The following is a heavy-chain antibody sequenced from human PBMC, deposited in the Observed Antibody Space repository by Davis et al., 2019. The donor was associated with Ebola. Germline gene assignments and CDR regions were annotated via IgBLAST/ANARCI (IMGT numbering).Heavy chain of an antibody. Sequence: PGGSLRLSCAASGFTFSSYAMHWVRQAPGKGLEWVAVLSYDGGKKYHADSGKGRFTISRDNSENTLYLQMNSLRPEDTAMYYCARGWELLTHFDFWGQGTLVTVSS. CDR3: ARGWELLTHFDF. D-gene: IGHD1-26*01. CDR1: GFTFSSYA. J-gene: IGHJ4*02. V-gene: IGHV3-30-3*01. CDR2: LSYDGGKK.